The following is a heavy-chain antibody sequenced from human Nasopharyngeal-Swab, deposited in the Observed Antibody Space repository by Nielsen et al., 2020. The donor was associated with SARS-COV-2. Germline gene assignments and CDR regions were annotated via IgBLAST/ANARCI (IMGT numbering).Heavy chain of an antibody. CDR1: GFTFSSYW. CDR3: TRAGSFRHDY. D-gene: IGHD6-13*01. J-gene: IGHJ4*02. Sequence: LSLTCAASGFTFSSYWMHWVRQAPGKGLVWVSRINEDGSSTSYADSLKGRFTISRDNAKNTLYLQMNSLSAEDTAVYYCTRAGSFRHDYWGQGTLVTVSS. CDR2: INEDGSST. V-gene: IGHV3-74*01.